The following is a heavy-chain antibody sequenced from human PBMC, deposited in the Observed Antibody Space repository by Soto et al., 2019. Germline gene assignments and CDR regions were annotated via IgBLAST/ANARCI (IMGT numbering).Heavy chain of an antibody. CDR2: INHSGST. V-gene: IGHV4-34*01. J-gene: IGHJ4*02. CDR3: ARGLRQWLPFDY. Sequence: SETLSLTCAVYGGSFSGYYWSWIRQPPGKGLEWIGEINHSGSTNYNPSLKSRVTISVDTSKNQFSLKLSSVTAADTAVYYCARGLRQWLPFDYWGQGTLVTVSS. CDR1: GGSFSGYY. D-gene: IGHD6-19*01.